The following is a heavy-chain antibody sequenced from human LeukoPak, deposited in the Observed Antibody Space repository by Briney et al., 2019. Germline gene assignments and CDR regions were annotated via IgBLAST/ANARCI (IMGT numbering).Heavy chain of an antibody. D-gene: IGHD3-3*01. CDR3: ARDPARYYDFWSGYFVDY. V-gene: IGHV4-34*01. CDR2: INHGGST. J-gene: IGHJ4*02. CDR1: GGSFSGYY. Sequence: SETLSLTCAVYGGSFSGYYWSWIRQPPGKGLEWIGEINHGGSTNYNPSLKSRVTISVDTSKNQFSLKLSSVTAADTAVYYCARDPARYYDFWSGYFVDYWGQGTLVTVSS.